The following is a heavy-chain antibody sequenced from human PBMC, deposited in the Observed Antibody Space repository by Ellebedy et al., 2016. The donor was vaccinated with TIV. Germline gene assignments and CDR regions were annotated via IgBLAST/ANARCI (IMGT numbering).Heavy chain of an antibody. CDR2: ISYDGSNQ. J-gene: IGHJ4*02. CDR1: GFIFSDSV. CDR3: ARAPTTYIYFDP. Sequence: GGSLRLSCAASGFIFSDSVMHWVRQTPGKGLEWVAIISYDGSNQWYPDSVKGRFTISRDNSNNTLYLQMHSLRAEDTAVYYCARAPTTYIYFDPWGQGTLVTVSS. D-gene: IGHD1-1*01. V-gene: IGHV3-30-3*01.